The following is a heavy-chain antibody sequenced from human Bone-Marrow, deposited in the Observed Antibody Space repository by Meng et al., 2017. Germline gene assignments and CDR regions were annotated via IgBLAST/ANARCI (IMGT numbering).Heavy chain of an antibody. J-gene: IGHJ3*02. CDR3: ARGGTYYDFWSGYYPDAFDI. D-gene: IGHD3-3*01. V-gene: IGHV4-31*01. Sequence: SETLSLTCTVPGGSISSGGYYWSWIRQHPGKGLEWIGYIYYSGSTYYNPSLKSLVTISVDTSKNQFSLKLSSVTAADTAVYYCARGGTYYDFWSGYYPDAFDIWGQGTMVTVSS. CDR2: IYYSGST. CDR1: GGSISSGGYY.